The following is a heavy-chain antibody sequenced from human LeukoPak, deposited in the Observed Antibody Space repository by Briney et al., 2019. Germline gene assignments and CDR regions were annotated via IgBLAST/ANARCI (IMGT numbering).Heavy chain of an antibody. Sequence: GRSLRLSCAASGFTFSSYWMGWVRQAPGKGLEWVANIKQDGSEKYYVDSVKGRFTISRDNSKNTLYLQMNSLRAEDTAVYYCAKEGLMYSSSWGRQNWFDPWGQGTLVTVSS. J-gene: IGHJ5*02. D-gene: IGHD6-13*01. V-gene: IGHV3-7*01. CDR3: AKEGLMYSSSWGRQNWFDP. CDR2: IKQDGSEK. CDR1: GFTFSSYW.